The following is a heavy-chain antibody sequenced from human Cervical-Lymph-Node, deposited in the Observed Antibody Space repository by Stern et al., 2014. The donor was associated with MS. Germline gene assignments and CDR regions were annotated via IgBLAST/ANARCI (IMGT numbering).Heavy chain of an antibody. Sequence: VQLVESGAEVTKPGSSVKVSCKASGDTFSDYAISWVRQAPGQGLEWMGGIIPIFGSTDYAQKFQGRVTITADESTTTAYMGLINLSSEDTAVYYCVRGAYCGGDCYWGWFDSWGQGTLVTVSS. CDR1: GDTFSDYA. V-gene: IGHV1-69*01. J-gene: IGHJ5*01. CDR2: IIPIFGST. D-gene: IGHD2-21*02. CDR3: VRGAYCGGDCYWGWFDS.